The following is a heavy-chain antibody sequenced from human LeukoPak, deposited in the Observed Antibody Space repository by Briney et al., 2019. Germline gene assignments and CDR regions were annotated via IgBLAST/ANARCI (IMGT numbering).Heavy chain of an antibody. CDR2: ISSRSSYI. J-gene: IGHJ4*02. Sequence: GGSLRLSCAASGFTFSAHSMNWVRQAPGKGLEWVASISSRSSYIYYGGSVKGRFTVPRDNARNSVYLQMNSLRVEDTAVYYCVRRAVSGEEALDFDYWGQGTLVTVSS. CDR1: GFTFSAHS. D-gene: IGHD6-19*01. CDR3: VRRAVSGEEALDFDY. V-gene: IGHV3-21*01.